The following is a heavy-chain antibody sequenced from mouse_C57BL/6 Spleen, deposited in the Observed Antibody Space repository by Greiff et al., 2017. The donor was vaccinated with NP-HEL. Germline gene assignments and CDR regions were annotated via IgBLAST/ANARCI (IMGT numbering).Heavy chain of an antibody. Sequence: EVKLQESGGDLVKPGGSLKLSCAASGFTFSSYGMSWVRQTPDKRLEWVATISSGGSYTYYPDSVKGRFPISRDNAKNTLYLQMSSLKSEDTAMYYCARQGLYDYGAMDYWGQGTSVTVSS. CDR1: GFTFSSYG. D-gene: IGHD2-4*01. V-gene: IGHV5-6*01. CDR2: ISSGGSYT. J-gene: IGHJ4*01. CDR3: ARQGLYDYGAMDY.